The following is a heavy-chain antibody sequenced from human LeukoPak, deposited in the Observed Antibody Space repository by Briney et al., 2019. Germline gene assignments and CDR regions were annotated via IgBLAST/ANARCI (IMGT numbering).Heavy chain of an antibody. V-gene: IGHV3-23*01. CDR1: GFTFSSYA. CDR2: TSGSGGST. J-gene: IGHJ6*03. CDR3: AKYPACDSRWDYYYCMDV. D-gene: IGHD3-22*01. Sequence: GGSLRLSCAASGFTFSSYAMSWVRQAPGKGREWGSATSGSGGSTYYADSVKGRFTVSRDNSKNTLYLQMNSLRAEDTAVYYCAKYPACDSRWDYYYCMDVWGKGTTVTVSS.